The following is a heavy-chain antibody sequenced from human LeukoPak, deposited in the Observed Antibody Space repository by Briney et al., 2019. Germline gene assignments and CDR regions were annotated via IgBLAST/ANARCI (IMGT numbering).Heavy chain of an antibody. CDR2: ISSSSSYI. CDR3: AGTGSGRAALADVFNI. D-gene: IGHD3-10*01. CDR1: GFTLDDYG. Sequence: GGSLRLSCAASGFTLDDYGMNWVRQAPGKGLEWVSSISSSSSYIYYADSVKGRFTISRDNAKNSLYLQMNSLRAEDTAVYYGAGTGSGRAALADVFNIWGKGQWSPSLQ. J-gene: IGHJ3*02. V-gene: IGHV3-21*01.